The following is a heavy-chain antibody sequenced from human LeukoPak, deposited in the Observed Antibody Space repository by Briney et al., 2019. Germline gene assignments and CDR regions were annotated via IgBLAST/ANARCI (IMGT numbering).Heavy chain of an antibody. CDR1: GLTFSTYG. V-gene: IGHV3-30*02. D-gene: IGHD1-26*01. CDR3: AKDGGTYDIGN. CDR2: IRYDGSKQ. J-gene: IGHJ4*02. Sequence: GGSLRLSCAASGLTFSTYGMHWVRRAPGKGLEWVAFIRYDGSKQYNADSVKGRFTISRDNSKGTLYLQMNSLRVEDTAVYYCAKDGGTYDIGNWGQGTLVTVSS.